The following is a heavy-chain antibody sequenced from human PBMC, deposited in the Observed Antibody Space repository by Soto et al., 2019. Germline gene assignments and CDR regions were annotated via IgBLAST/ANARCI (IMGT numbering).Heavy chain of an antibody. V-gene: IGHV4-59*01. D-gene: IGHD6-13*01. CDR2: IFDSGST. CDR1: GGSISSYY. CDR3: ARVGAAAAPGYFDY. Sequence: SETLSLTCSVSGGSISSYYWSWIRQPPGKGLEWIGNIFDSGSTNYNPSLKSRVTISVDTSKNQFSLKVRSVTAADTAVYYCARVGAAAAPGYFDYWSQGTLVTVSS. J-gene: IGHJ4*02.